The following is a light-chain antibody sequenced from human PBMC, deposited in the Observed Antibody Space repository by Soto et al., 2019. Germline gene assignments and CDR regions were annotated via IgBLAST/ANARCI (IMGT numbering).Light chain of an antibody. CDR3: QSYDSSLSAKV. CDR1: STNIGAGYD. J-gene: IGLJ3*02. Sequence: QSVLTQPPSVSGAPGQRVTLSCTGSSTNIGAGYDVQWYQQFPGKAPKLLISGSTNRRSGVPDRFSGSESGTSASLTITGLQAEDEADYHCQSYDSSLSAKVFGAGTKLTVL. V-gene: IGLV1-40*01. CDR2: GST.